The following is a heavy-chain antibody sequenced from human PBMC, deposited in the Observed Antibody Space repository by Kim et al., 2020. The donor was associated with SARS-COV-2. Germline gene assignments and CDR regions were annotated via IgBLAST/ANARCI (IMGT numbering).Heavy chain of an antibody. Sequence: GGSLRLSCAASGFTFSSYGMHWVRQAPGKGLEWVAVISYDGSNKYYADSVKGRFTISRDNSKNTLYLQMNSLRAEDTAVYYCAKDPRGRLLWFGELVYGIEVGRQGTTVTVYS. CDR3: AKDPRGRLLWFGELVYGIEV. CDR2: ISYDGSNK. CDR1: GFTFSSYG. D-gene: IGHD3-10*01. J-gene: IGHJ6*02. V-gene: IGHV3-30*18.